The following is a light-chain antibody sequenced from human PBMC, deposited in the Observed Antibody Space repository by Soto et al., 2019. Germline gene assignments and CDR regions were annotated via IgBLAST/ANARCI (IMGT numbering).Light chain of an antibody. CDR3: QQYNTYST. V-gene: IGKV1-5*01. CDR2: DAS. CDR1: QSISRW. J-gene: IGKJ1*01. Sequence: DIQMTQSPSTLSTSVGDRVSITCRASQSISRWLAWYHQKPGKAPKLLIYDASSLESGVPSRFSGSGSGTEFTLTISSLQPDDFATYYCQQYNTYSTFGQGTKVEIK.